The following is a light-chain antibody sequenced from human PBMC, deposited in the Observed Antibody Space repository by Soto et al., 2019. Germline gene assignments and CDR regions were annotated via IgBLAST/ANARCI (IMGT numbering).Light chain of an antibody. V-gene: IGLV2-23*02. CDR2: EVS. Sequence: QSVLTQPASMSGSPGKSITFSCTGTSSDVGSSNLVSWYQQHPGKAPKLLIYEVSKRPSGVSNRFSGSKSGNTASLTISVLQAEDEADYYCCSYAGSSTHVFGTGTKVTVL. CDR1: SSDVGSSNL. J-gene: IGLJ1*01. CDR3: CSYAGSSTHV.